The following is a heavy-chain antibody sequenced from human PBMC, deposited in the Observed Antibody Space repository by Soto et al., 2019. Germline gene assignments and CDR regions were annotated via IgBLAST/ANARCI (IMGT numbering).Heavy chain of an antibody. D-gene: IGHD3-3*01. CDR2: IYPGDSDT. CDR1: GYTFSSYW. V-gene: IGHV5-51*01. J-gene: IGHJ6*02. CDR3: ARQSDYWSCYCSYYYYCMDV. Sequence: AGESLKISCKGSGYTFSSYWIAWVRQMPGKGLEWMGIIYPGDSDTRYNPPFQGHVTISVDKSVTTAYLQWSSLKASDTAIYYCARQSDYWSCYCSYYYYCMDVWGQGTAVTVSS.